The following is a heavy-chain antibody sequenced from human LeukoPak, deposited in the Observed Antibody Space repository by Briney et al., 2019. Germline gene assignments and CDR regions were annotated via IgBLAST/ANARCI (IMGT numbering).Heavy chain of an antibody. D-gene: IGHD3-10*01. CDR1: GFTFTNYG. Sequence: GRSLRLSCAASGFTFTNYGMHWVRQAPGKGLEWVAVISYDGSNKYYRDSVKGRFTISRDNSKNTLYLQMNSLRAEDTAVYYCAKGYYGSGGSDAFDIWGQGTMVTVSS. CDR2: ISYDGSNK. CDR3: AKGYYGSGGSDAFDI. V-gene: IGHV3-30*18. J-gene: IGHJ3*02.